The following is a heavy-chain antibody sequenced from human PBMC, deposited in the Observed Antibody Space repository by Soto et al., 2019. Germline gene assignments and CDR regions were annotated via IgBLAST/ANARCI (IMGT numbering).Heavy chain of an antibody. CDR1: GGSISSSNW. CDR2: IYHSGST. V-gene: IGHV4-4*02. Sequence: QVQLQESGPGLVKPSGTLSLTCAVSGGSISSSNWWSWVRQPPGKGLEWIGEIYHSGSTNYNPSLKSRVTISVEKFKNQFSLKLSSVTAADTAVYYCARGPSNDRRYYYYGMDVWGQGTTVTVSS. J-gene: IGHJ6*02. CDR3: ARGPSNDRRYYYYGMDV. D-gene: IGHD3-22*01.